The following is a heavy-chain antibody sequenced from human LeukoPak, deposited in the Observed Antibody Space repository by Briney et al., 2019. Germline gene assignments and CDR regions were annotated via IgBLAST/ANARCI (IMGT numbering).Heavy chain of an antibody. V-gene: IGHV4-59*08. CDR1: GGSISTYF. CDR2: IYYSGST. Sequence: SETLSLTCTVSGGSISTYFWNWIRQPPGKGLEWIGHIYYSGSTNYNPSLKSRVTISVDTSKNQFSLKLSSVTAADTAVYYCARHDEVRGVFDYWGQGTLVTVSS. CDR3: ARHDEVRGVFDY. D-gene: IGHD3-10*01. J-gene: IGHJ4*02.